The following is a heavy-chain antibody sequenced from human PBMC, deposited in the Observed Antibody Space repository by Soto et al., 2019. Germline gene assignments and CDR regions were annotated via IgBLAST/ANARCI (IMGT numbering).Heavy chain of an antibody. J-gene: IGHJ5*02. CDR1: GGSISSGGYY. V-gene: IGHV4-31*03. Sequence: PSETLSLTCTVSGGSISSGGYYWSWIRQHPGKGLEWIWYIYYSGSTYYNPSLKSRVTISVDTSKNQFSLKLSSVTAADTAVYHCARAYRGSGSYYRSPLNWFDPWGQGTLVTVSS. D-gene: IGHD3-10*01. CDR3: ARAYRGSGSYYRSPLNWFDP. CDR2: IYYSGST.